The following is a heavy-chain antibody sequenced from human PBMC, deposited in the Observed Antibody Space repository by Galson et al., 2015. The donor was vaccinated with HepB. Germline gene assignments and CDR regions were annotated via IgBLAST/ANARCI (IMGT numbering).Heavy chain of an antibody. Sequence: TLSLTCAVSGASLSSGGYSWSWIRQPPGKVLEWIGYIYHGGITHYNPSLKSRVTISVDGSKNQFSLKLTSVTAADTAVYYCARARYYDSNGYYDAYDSWGEGTLVTVSS. J-gene: IGHJ3*02. CDR3: ARARYYDSNGYYDAYDS. V-gene: IGHV4-30-2*01. CDR2: IYHGGIT. CDR1: GASLSSGGYS. D-gene: IGHD3-22*01.